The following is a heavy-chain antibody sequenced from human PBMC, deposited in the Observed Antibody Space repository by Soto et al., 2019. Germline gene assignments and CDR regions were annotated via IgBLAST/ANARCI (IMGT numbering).Heavy chain of an antibody. J-gene: IGHJ6*02. CDR1: GFTFSDYG. CDR3: ASDLVGASDSYGLDV. Sequence: GGSLRLSCAASGFTFSDYGMHWVRQAPGKGLEWVAIIWHDGNNKYYADSVRGRFIISRDNSKNRLYLQMNSLRAEDTAVYYCASDLVGASDSYGLDVWGQGTPVTVSS. D-gene: IGHD1-26*01. V-gene: IGHV3-33*01. CDR2: IWHDGNNK.